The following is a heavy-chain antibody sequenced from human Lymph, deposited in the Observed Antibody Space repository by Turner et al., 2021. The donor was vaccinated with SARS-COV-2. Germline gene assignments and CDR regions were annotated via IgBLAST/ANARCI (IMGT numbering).Heavy chain of an antibody. CDR3: ARLMDTAMDYYGMDV. CDR1: GGSISSSTYY. Sequence: QLQLQESGPGLVKPSETLSLTCTVSGGSISSSTYYWGWIRQPPGKGLEWIGNIYYSGITYDNPSLKSRVTISVDTSKNQCSLRLSSVTAADTAVYYCARLMDTAMDYYGMDVWGQGTTVTVSS. CDR2: IYYSGIT. D-gene: IGHD5-18*01. J-gene: IGHJ6*02. V-gene: IGHV4-39*01.